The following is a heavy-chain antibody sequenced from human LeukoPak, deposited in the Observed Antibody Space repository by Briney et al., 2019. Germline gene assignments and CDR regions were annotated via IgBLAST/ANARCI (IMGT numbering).Heavy chain of an antibody. V-gene: IGHV4-59*01. CDR2: IYYSGST. J-gene: IGHJ5*02. CDR1: GGSISSYY. Sequence: SETLSLTCTVSGGSISSYYWSWIRQPPGKGLEWIGYIYYSGSTNYNPSLKSRVTISVDTSKNQISLKLSSVTAADTAVYYCARDLRGFDPWGQGTLVTVSS. CDR3: ARDLRGFDP.